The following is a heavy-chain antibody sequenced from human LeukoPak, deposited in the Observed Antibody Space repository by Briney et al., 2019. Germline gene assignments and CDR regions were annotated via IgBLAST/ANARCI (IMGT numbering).Heavy chain of an antibody. Sequence: SETLSLTCTVSGGSISSYYWSWIRQPAGKGLEWIGRIYTSGSTDYNPSLKSRVTMSVDTSKNQFSLRLTSVTAADTVVYYCARGPPPDLDYWGQGTLVIVSS. J-gene: IGHJ4*02. CDR3: ARGPPPDLDY. CDR2: IYTSGST. V-gene: IGHV4-4*07. CDR1: GGSISSYY.